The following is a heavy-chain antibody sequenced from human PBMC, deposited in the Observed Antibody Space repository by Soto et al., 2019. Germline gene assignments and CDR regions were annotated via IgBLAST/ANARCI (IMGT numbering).Heavy chain of an antibody. V-gene: IGHV2-26*01. CDR1: GFSLSTARMG. CDR3: ARIRKDDGYNLPTLDY. J-gene: IGHJ4*02. Sequence: QVTLKESGPVLVKPTETLTLTCTVSGFSLSTARMGVSWIRQPPGKALEWLAHIFSNDEKSYSTSLKSRLTISKDTSKSHVVLTMTNMDPVDTATYYCARIRKDDGYNLPTLDYWGQGTLVTVSS. D-gene: IGHD5-12*01. CDR2: IFSNDEK.